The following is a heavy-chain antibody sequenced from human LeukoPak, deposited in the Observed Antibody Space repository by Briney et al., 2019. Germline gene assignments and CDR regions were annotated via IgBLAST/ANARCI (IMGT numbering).Heavy chain of an antibody. CDR1: GGSFSGDF. Sequence: ASETLSLTCAVYGGSFSGDFWSWLRQSPGKGLEWIGDIKHDGSTTYNPSLESRVTMSLDTSTNQISLEMTSVTAADTAVYYCARGGRAMTIGYWGQGTLVTVSS. CDR3: ARGGRAMTIGY. CDR2: IKHDGST. V-gene: IGHV4-34*01. J-gene: IGHJ4*02. D-gene: IGHD4/OR15-4a*01.